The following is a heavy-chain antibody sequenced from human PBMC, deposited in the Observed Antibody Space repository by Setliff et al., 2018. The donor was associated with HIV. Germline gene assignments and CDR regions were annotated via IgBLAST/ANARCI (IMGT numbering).Heavy chain of an antibody. CDR3: ARGGGGYYYVGAVDI. CDR2: MNPNSGNT. V-gene: IGHV1-8*01. CDR1: GGTFTRNC. Sequence: AASVKVSCKVSGGTFTRNCISWVRQAPGQGLEWMGWMNPNSGNTGYAQKFQGRVTMTGNTSISTAYMELSSLRSEDTAVYYCARGGGGYYYVGAVDIWGQGTVVTVSS. D-gene: IGHD3-22*01. J-gene: IGHJ3*02.